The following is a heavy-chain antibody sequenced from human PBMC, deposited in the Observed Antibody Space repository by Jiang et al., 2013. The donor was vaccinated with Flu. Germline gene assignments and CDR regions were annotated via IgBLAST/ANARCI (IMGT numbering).Heavy chain of an antibody. CDR2: SGSTM. V-gene: IGHV3-69-1*02. D-gene: IGHD2-21*01. Sequence: VQLLESGGGLVQPGGSLRLSCAVSGFTFSSVSGSTMFYADAVKGRFTVSRDNAKNSLYLQMNSLRAEDTAVYYCVRDDSSYWGQGTLVTVSS. CDR1: GFTFS. J-gene: IGHJ4*02. CDR3: VRDDSSY.